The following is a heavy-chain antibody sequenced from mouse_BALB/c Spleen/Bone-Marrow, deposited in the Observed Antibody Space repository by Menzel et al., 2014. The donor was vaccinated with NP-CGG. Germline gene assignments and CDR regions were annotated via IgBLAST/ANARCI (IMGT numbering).Heavy chain of an antibody. D-gene: IGHD1-2*01. CDR3: ARWDYGDYAMDY. V-gene: IGHV3-2*02. Sequence: EVKLVESGPGLVKPSQSLSLTCTVTGYSITSDYAWNWIRQFQGNKLEWMGYISYSSSTNYNPSLKSRISITRDTSKNQFFLHLDFVTAEDTATYYCARWDYGDYAMDYWGHGTSVTVSS. CDR2: ISYSSST. CDR1: GYSITSDYA. J-gene: IGHJ4*01.